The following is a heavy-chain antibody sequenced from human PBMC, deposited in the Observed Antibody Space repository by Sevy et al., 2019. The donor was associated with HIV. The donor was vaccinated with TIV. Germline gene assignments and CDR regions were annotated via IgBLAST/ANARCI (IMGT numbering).Heavy chain of an antibody. D-gene: IGHD4-17*01. CDR2: INHFGRS. Sequence: SETLSLTCAVYGGSFREYYWTWIRQSPGKGLEWIGEINHFGRSNNNPSLKSRVAMSVDTSKNQFSMRLRSVTAADTATYYCAQGPKHGDYAGFHYYYGLDVWGQGTTVTVSS. CDR3: AQGPKHGDYAGFHYYYGLDV. J-gene: IGHJ6*02. V-gene: IGHV4-34*01. CDR1: GGSFREYY.